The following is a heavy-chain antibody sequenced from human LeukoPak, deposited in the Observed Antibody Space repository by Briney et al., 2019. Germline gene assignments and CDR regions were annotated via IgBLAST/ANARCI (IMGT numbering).Heavy chain of an antibody. Sequence: PGRSLRLSCAASGFTFDDYAMHWVRQAPGKGLEWVSGISWNSGSIGYADSVKGRFTISRDNAKNSLYLQMNSLRAEDTALYYCAKGWGDWGYYFDYWGQGTLVTVSS. CDR1: GFTFDDYA. D-gene: IGHD3-16*01. J-gene: IGHJ4*02. V-gene: IGHV3-9*01. CDR3: AKGWGDWGYYFDY. CDR2: ISWNSGSI.